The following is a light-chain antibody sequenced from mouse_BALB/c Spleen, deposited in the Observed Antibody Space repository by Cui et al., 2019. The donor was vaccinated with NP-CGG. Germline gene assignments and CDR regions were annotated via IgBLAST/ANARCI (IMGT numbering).Light chain of an antibody. CDR3: ALWYSNHWV. CDR1: TGAVTTSNY. Sequence: QAVVTQESALTTSPGETVTLTCRSSTGAVTTSNYANWVQEKPDHLFTGLIGGTNHPAPGFPARFSGSLIGDKAALTIPGAQTEDEAIYFCALWYSNHWVFGGGTKLTVL. J-gene: IGLJ1*01. V-gene: IGLV1*01. CDR2: GTN.